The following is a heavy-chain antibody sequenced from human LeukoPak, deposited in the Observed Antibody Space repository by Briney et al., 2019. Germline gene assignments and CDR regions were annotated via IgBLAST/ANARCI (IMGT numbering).Heavy chain of an antibody. V-gene: IGHV1-69*05. Sequence: SVKVSCKASGGTFSSYAISWVRQAPGQGLEWMGGIIPIFGTANYAQKLQGRVTMTTDTSTSTAYMELRSLRSDDTAVYYCARSVSYGSGSHLDYWGQGTLVTVSS. CDR3: ARSVSYGSGSHLDY. J-gene: IGHJ4*02. CDR2: IIPIFGTA. D-gene: IGHD3-10*01. CDR1: GGTFSSYA.